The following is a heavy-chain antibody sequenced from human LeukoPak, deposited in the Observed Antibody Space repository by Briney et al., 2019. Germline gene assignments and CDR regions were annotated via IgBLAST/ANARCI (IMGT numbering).Heavy chain of an antibody. CDR1: GGSISSSSYY. V-gene: IGHV4-39*01. CDR2: IYYSGST. CDR3: ARHGPYWAVAGPEEI. Sequence: SETLSLTCTVSGGSISSSSYYWGWIRQPPGKGLEWIGSIYYSGSTYYTPSLKRRVTISVDTSKNQFSLKLSSVTAADTAVYYCARHGPYWAVAGPEEIWGQGTMVTVSS. J-gene: IGHJ3*02. D-gene: IGHD6-19*01.